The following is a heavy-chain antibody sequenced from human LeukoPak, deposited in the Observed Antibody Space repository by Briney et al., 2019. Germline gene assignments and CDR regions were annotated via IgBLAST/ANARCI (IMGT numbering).Heavy chain of an antibody. CDR3: ARTLTMVRGVIGYYFDY. Sequence: QTLSLTCAISGDSVSSNSAAWNWIRQSPSRGLEWLGRTYYRSKWYNDYAVSVKSRITINPDTSKNQFSLQLNSVTPEDTAVYYCARTLTMVRGVIGYYFDYWGQGTLVTVSS. CDR1: GDSVSSNSAA. V-gene: IGHV6-1*01. CDR2: TYYRSKWYN. J-gene: IGHJ4*02. D-gene: IGHD3-10*01.